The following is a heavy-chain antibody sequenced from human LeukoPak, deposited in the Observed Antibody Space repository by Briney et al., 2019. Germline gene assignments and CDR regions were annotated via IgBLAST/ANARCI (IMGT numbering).Heavy chain of an antibody. CDR1: GFTFNSHA. CDR2: ISYEGSTE. Sequence: PGRSLRLSCAASGFTFNSHAMHWVRQAPGKGLEWVAFISYEGSTEYYAESVKGRFTVSRDNSKNTLYLQMNSLRAEDTALYYCAKEYDSSFDYWGQGTLVTVSS. J-gene: IGHJ4*02. V-gene: IGHV3-30*18. D-gene: IGHD3-22*01. CDR3: AKEYDSSFDY.